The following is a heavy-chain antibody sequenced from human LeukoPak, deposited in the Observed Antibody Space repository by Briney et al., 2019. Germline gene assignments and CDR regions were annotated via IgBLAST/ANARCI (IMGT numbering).Heavy chain of an antibody. Sequence: GGPLRLSCAASGFTFSSYGIHWVRQAPEKGLEGVAGISYDGSNDYYGDPVKGRFTISRDNYKNTLYLQMNSLRVEDTAVYYCAKTGSRWEFDNWGQGTLVTVSS. V-gene: IGHV3-33*03. CDR2: ISYDGSND. D-gene: IGHD6-13*01. CDR1: GFTFSSYG. J-gene: IGHJ4*02. CDR3: AKTGSRWEFDN.